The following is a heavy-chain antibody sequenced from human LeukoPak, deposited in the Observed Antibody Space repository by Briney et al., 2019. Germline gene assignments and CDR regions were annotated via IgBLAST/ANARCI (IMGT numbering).Heavy chain of an antibody. V-gene: IGHV3-74*01. D-gene: IGHD3-22*01. CDR3: ARAPSEIGGYYPEYFRH. CDR2: IKSDGST. J-gene: IGHJ1*01. CDR1: GFTFSSYW. Sequence: GGSLRLSCAASGFTFSSYWMHWVRQAPGKGLVWVSRIKSDGSTNYADSVKGRFTISRDNAKNTLSLQMNSLRAEDTGVYYCARAPSEIGGYYPEYFRHWGQSLLVTVSS.